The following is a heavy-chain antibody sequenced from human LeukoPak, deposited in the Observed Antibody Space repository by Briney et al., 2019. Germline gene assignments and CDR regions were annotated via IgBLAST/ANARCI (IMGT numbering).Heavy chain of an antibody. J-gene: IGHJ4*02. CDR1: GYTFRSYY. Sequence: ASVKVSCKASGYTFRSYYMHWVRQASGQGLEWMGIISPSGDYTRCAQKLQGRVSMTLDTSTSTVYMELNSLESEDTAMYYCARDNSGWSVDYWGQGTLVTVTS. V-gene: IGHV1-46*04. D-gene: IGHD6-19*01. CDR3: ARDNSGWSVDY. CDR2: ISPSGDYT.